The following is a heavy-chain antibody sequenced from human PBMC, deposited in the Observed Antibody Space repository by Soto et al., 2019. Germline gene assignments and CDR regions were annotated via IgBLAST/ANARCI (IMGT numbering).Heavy chain of an antibody. CDR3: ARGTYAAPGLDY. J-gene: IGHJ4*02. V-gene: IGHV3-7*04. Sequence: EVQLVESGGGLVQPGGSLRLSCAASGFTFSSYWMTWVRQAPGKGLELLANINKDGSEKNYVGSVKGRLTISRDTAKNPLSVQVNSLRAEDTAVYCCARGTYAAPGLDYWGQGMLVTVSS. CDR2: INKDGSEK. D-gene: IGHD6-25*01. CDR1: GFTFSSYW.